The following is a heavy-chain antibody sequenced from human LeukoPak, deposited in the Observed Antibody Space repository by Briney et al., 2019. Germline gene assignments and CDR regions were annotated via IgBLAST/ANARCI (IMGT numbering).Heavy chain of an antibody. D-gene: IGHD3-22*01. CDR1: GFTFSSYS. Sequence: GGSLRLSCAASGFTFSSYSMNWVRQAPGKGLEWVSSISSSSGYIYYADSVKGRFTISRDNAKNSLYLQMNSLRAEDTAVYYCASRYDSSGYYGYPIWGQGTMVTVSS. V-gene: IGHV3-21*01. CDR2: ISSSSGYI. CDR3: ASRYDSSGYYGYPI. J-gene: IGHJ3*02.